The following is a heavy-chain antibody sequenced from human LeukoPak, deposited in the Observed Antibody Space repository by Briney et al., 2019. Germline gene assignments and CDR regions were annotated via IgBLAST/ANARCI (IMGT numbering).Heavy chain of an antibody. CDR2: INQDGSKE. J-gene: IGHJ4*02. CDR3: VRGGGVSGYDLLDY. CDR1: GFIFSNYW. D-gene: IGHD5-12*01. V-gene: IGHV3-7*01. Sequence: GGSLRLSCTASGFIFSNYWMTWVRRAPGKGLEWVAQINQDGSKEYYIDSVKARFSISRDNARNSLSLQMNSLRAEDTAVYYCVRGGGVSGYDLLDYWGQGTLVTVSS.